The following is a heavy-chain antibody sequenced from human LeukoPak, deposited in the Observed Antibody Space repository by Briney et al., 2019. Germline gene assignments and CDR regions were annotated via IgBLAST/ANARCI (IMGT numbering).Heavy chain of an antibody. CDR1: GFTFSTYA. D-gene: IGHD4/OR15-4a*01. J-gene: IGHJ4*02. CDR3: AKRTLVQGPLFDY. Sequence: PGGSLRLSCAASGFTFSTYAMSWVRQAPGKGLEWVSGISDSGDSAFYADSVKGRFTISRDNSKSTLYLQMNSLRAEDTAVYYCAKRTLVQGPLFDYWGQGTLVTVSS. V-gene: IGHV3-23*01. CDR2: ISDSGDSA.